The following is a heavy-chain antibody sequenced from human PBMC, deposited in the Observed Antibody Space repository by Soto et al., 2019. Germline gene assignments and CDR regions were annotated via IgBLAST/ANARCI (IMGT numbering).Heavy chain of an antibody. CDR3: TTGVYYEILTGHRNVAY. J-gene: IGHJ4*02. CDR1: GFNLSHPW. Sequence: PGGSLRLSCAASGFNLSHPWMTWVRQAAGKGLEWVGRIKSKTDGGTADYAAPVKGRFTISRDDSNNTVYLQMNSLKTEDTAVYYCTTGVYYEILTGHRNVAYWGQGTLVTVSS. V-gene: IGHV3-15*01. CDR2: IKSKTDGGTA. D-gene: IGHD3-9*01.